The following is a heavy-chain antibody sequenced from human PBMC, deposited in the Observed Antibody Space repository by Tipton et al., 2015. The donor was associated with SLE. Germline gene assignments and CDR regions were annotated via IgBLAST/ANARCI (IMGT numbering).Heavy chain of an antibody. V-gene: IGHV4-59*01. Sequence: TLSLTCTVSGGSISSYYWSWIRQPPGKGLEWIGYIYYSGSTNYNPSLKSRVTISVDTSKNQFSLKLSSVTAADTAVYYCARVTIFGDYWYFDPWGRGTLLTVSS. CDR2: IYYSGST. CDR1: GGSISSYY. J-gene: IGHJ2*01. D-gene: IGHD3-3*01. CDR3: ARVTIFGDYWYFDP.